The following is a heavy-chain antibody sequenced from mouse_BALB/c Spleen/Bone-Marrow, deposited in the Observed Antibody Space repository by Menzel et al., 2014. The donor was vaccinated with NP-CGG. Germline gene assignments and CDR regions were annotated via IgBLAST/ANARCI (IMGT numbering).Heavy chain of an antibody. CDR3: SAWGYVDY. V-gene: IGHV14-4*02. Sequence: EVKLMESGAELVRSGASVKLSCTASGFNIKDYYMHWVKQRPEQGLEWIGWIDPENGDTEYAPKFQGKATMTADTSSNTAYLQLSSLTSEDTAVYYCSAWGYVDYWGQGTTLTVSS. CDR2: IDPENGDT. J-gene: IGHJ2*01. CDR1: GFNIKDYY.